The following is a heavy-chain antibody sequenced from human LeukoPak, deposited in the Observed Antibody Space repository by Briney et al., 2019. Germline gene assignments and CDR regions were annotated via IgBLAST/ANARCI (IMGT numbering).Heavy chain of an antibody. Sequence: GESLKISCKGSGYSFTSYWIGWVRQMPGKGLEWMGIIYPGDSDTRYSPSFKGQVTISADKSISTAYLQWSSLKASDTAMYYCARRKCYDSSGRQSRYYYFDYWGQGTLVTVSS. J-gene: IGHJ4*02. CDR3: ARRKCYDSSGRQSRYYYFDY. V-gene: IGHV5-51*01. CDR1: GYSFTSYW. CDR2: IYPGDSDT. D-gene: IGHD3-22*01.